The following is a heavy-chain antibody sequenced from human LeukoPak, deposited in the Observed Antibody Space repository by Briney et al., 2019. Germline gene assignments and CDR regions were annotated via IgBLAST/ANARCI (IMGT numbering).Heavy chain of an antibody. J-gene: IGHJ6*02. V-gene: IGHV3-43*02. D-gene: IGHD3-10*01. CDR2: ISGDGDST. CDR3: SKDIGDYYASGSPPINEYYFYGMDG. Sequence: PGGSLRLSCAASGFTFDDYAMHWVRQAPGKGLEWVSLISGDGDSTYYADSVKDRLTISRDNSKNSPSLQMNSLRPEDTALYYCSKDIGDYYASGSPPINEYYFYGMDGWGQGTTVTVS. CDR1: GFTFDDYA.